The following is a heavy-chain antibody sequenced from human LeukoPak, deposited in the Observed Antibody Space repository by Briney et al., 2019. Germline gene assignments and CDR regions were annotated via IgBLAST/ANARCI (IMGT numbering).Heavy chain of an antibody. CDR3: ARDRSGWYFVDY. Sequence: GGSLRLSCAASGFTVSSNYMSWVRQAPGKGLEWVSSISSSSSYIYYADSVKGRFTISRDNAKNSLYLQINSLRAEDTAVYYCARDRSGWYFVDYWGQGTLVTVSS. J-gene: IGHJ4*02. CDR2: ISSSSSYI. CDR1: GFTVSSNY. D-gene: IGHD6-19*01. V-gene: IGHV3-21*01.